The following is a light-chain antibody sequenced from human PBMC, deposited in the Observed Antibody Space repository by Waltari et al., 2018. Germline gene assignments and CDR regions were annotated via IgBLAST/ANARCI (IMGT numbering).Light chain of an antibody. CDR3: QQYKNWPLT. CDR2: KAS. V-gene: IGKV1-5*03. Sequence: DIQMTQSPSTLSASVGDRVTITCRATQSVNSWLAWYQQKPGKAPNLLIYKASSLESGVPSRFSGSGSGTEFTLTISSLQPDDFSTYYYQQYKNWPLTFGGGTKVEIK. J-gene: IGKJ4*01. CDR1: QSVNSW.